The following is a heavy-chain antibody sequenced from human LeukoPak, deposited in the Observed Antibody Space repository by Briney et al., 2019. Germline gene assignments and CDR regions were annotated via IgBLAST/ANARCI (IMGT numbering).Heavy chain of an antibody. Sequence: GGSLRLSCTTSGLTFSTSGFNWVRQAPGKGLEWVASIGPTGFDRYHADSIKGRFTISRDNANNFLYLQMDSLRAEDSAVYCCATATTGRHYDYWGQRTLLTVSS. CDR2: IGPTGFDR. D-gene: IGHD1-14*01. CDR3: ATATTGRHYDY. CDR1: GLTFSTSG. J-gene: IGHJ4*02. V-gene: IGHV3-21*06.